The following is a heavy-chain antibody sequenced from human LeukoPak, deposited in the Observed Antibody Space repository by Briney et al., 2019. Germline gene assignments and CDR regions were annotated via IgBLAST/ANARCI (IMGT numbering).Heavy chain of an antibody. D-gene: IGHD1-26*01. CDR3: ANPRGGRETYWYFDY. J-gene: IGHJ4*02. CDR2: VTGSGGNT. Sequence: PGGSLRLSCAASGFTFSNYAMTWVRQAPGKGLEWVSTVTGSGGNTYYADSVKGRFTISRDNSKNTLYLQMKSLRAEDTAVYYCANPRGGRETYWYFDYWGQGTLVTVSS. V-gene: IGHV3-23*01. CDR1: GFTFSNYA.